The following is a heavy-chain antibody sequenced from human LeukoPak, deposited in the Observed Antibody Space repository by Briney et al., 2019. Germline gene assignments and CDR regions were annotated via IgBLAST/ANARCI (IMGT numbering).Heavy chain of an antibody. D-gene: IGHD3-22*01. CDR2: IYYIGNT. CDR3: ARESDSSGLLDY. CDR1: GGSISSYY. Sequence: SETLSLTCTVSGGSISSYYWSWIRQPPGKGLEWIGYIYYIGNTNYNPSLKSRVTISVDTSKNQFSLKLSSVTAADTAVYYCARESDSSGLLDYWGQGTLVTVSS. V-gene: IGHV4-59*01. J-gene: IGHJ4*02.